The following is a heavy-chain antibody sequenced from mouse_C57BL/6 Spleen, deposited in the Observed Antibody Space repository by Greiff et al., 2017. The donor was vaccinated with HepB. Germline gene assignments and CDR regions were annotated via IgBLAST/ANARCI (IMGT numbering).Heavy chain of an antibody. V-gene: IGHV5-17*01. J-gene: IGHJ4*01. D-gene: IGHD1-1*01. CDR2: ISSGSSTI. CDR1: GFTFSDYG. CDR3: ARRLITTVVNYAMDY. Sequence: EVHLVESGGGLVKPGGSLKLSCAASGFTFSDYGMHWVRPAPEKGLEWVAYISSGSSTIYYADTVTGRFTISRDNAKNTLFLQMTSLRSEDTAMYYCARRLITTVVNYAMDYWGQGTSVTVSS.